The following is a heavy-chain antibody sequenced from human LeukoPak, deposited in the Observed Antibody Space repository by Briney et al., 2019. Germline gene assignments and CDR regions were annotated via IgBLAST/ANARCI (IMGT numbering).Heavy chain of an antibody. CDR1: GGSISISNYY. V-gene: IGHV4-39*01. CDR3: ARKQWVMYYFDS. D-gene: IGHD6-19*01. J-gene: IGHJ4*02. Sequence: SETLSLTCSVSGGSISISNYYWGWFRQPPGKGLEWIGSFYYSGSTYYNPSLKSRVTISVDTSKSQFSLKLSSVTAADTAVYYCARKQWVMYYFDSWGQGTLVTVSS. CDR2: FYYSGST.